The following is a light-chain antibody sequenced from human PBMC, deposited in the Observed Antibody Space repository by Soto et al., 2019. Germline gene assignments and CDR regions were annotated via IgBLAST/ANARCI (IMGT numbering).Light chain of an antibody. Sequence: QSVLTQPPSVSGAPGHTVTISCTGSSSNIGAGYDVHWYQQLPGTPPKLLIYGNSNRPSGVPDRFSGSKSGTSASLAITGLQAEDEADYYCQSYDSSLSGWVFGGGTKLTVL. J-gene: IGLJ3*02. V-gene: IGLV1-40*01. CDR2: GNS. CDR3: QSYDSSLSGWV. CDR1: SSNIGAGYD.